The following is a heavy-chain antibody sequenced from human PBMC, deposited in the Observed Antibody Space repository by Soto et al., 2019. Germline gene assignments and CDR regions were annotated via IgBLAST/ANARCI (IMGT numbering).Heavy chain of an antibody. V-gene: IGHV4-39*07. D-gene: IGHD3-3*01. CDR3: AILGVAVRSGFLEWLPQSQPDY. CDR1: GGSISSSSYY. CDR2: IYYSGST. Sequence: PSETLSLTCTVSGGSISSSSYYWGWIRQPPGKGLEWIGSIYYSGSTYYNPSLKSRVTISVDTSKNQFSLKLSSVTAADTAVYYCAILGVAVRSGFLEWLPQSQPDYWGQGTLVTVSS. J-gene: IGHJ4*02.